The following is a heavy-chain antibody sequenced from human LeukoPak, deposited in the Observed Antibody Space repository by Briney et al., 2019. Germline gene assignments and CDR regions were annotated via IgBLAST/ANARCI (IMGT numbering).Heavy chain of an antibody. CDR2: INHSGST. Sequence: SETLSLTCTVSGGSFSGYYWSWIRHPPGKGREWIGEINHSGSTNCNPSLKSRVTISVDTSKIQFSLKLSSVTAADKAVYYCASAHRYCSSTSCYGARYNWFDPWGQGTLVTVSS. CDR3: ASAHRYCSSTSCYGARYNWFDP. D-gene: IGHD2-2*01. V-gene: IGHV4-34*01. J-gene: IGHJ5*02. CDR1: GGSFSGYY.